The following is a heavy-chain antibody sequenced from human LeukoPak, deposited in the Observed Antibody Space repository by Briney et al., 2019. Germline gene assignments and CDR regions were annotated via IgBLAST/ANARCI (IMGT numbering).Heavy chain of an antibody. D-gene: IGHD2-21*02. CDR3: ARRAGDFKTLLPCDY. J-gene: IGHJ4*02. CDR2: ISYDGSSI. CDR1: GFTFSTYS. V-gene: IGHV3-30-3*01. Sequence: QPGTSLRLSCAASGFTFSTYSIHWVRQAPGKGLEWVAAISYDGSSILYADSVRGRFTISRDNSKDTLYLQMTSLRVEDTAAYYCARRAGDFKTLLPCDYWGQGTLVTVSS.